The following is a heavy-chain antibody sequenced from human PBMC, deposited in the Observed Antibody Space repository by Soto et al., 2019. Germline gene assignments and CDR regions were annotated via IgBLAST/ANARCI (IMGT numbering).Heavy chain of an antibody. CDR3: ARDPAVTQAYYFDY. CDR2: IYYSGST. Sequence: SETLSLTCTVSGGSLSSYYWSWIRQPPGKGLEWIGYIYYSGSTNYNPSLKSRVTISVDTSKNQFSLKLSSVTAADTAVYYCARDPAVTQAYYFDYWGQGTLVNVSS. V-gene: IGHV4-59*01. D-gene: IGHD4-17*01. CDR1: GGSLSSYY. J-gene: IGHJ4*02.